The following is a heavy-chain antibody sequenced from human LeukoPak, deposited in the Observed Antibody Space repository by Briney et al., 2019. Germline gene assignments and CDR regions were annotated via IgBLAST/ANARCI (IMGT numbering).Heavy chain of an antibody. J-gene: IGHJ4*02. Sequence: GGSLRLSCAASGYTFSSYSMNWVRQAPGKGLEWVSSISSSSSYIYYADSVKGRFTISRDNAKNSLYLQMNSLRAEDTAVYYCARDPEKWLLDYWGQGTLVTVSS. CDR2: ISSSSSYI. V-gene: IGHV3-21*01. CDR1: GYTFSSYS. CDR3: ARDPEKWLLDY. D-gene: IGHD3-22*01.